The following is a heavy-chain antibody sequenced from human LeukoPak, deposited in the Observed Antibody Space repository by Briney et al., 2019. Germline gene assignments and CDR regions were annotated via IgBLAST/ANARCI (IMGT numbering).Heavy chain of an antibody. CDR3: ARVLMIVVAHDIDY. Sequence: GRSLRLSCAASGFTFSSYAMHWVRQAPGKGLEWVAVISYDGSNKYYADSVKGRFTISRDNSKNTLYLQMNSLRAEDTAVYYCARVLMIVVAHDIDYWGQGTLVTVSS. CDR1: GFTFSSYA. CDR2: ISYDGSNK. J-gene: IGHJ4*02. V-gene: IGHV3-30-3*01. D-gene: IGHD3-22*01.